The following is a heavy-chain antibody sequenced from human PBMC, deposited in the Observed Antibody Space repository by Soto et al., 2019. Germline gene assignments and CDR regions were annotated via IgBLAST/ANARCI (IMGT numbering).Heavy chain of an antibody. CDR2: IYPGYTET. V-gene: IGHV5-51*01. Sequence: GESLKISCKGSGYSFTSYWIGWVRQMPGKGLEWMGIIYPGYTETRYSPSFQGQVTISADKSISSAYLQWSSLKASDTAMYYCERMVSATDNAFDIWGQGTMVTVSS. CDR3: ERMVSATDNAFDI. CDR1: GYSFTSYW. D-gene: IGHD1-20*01. J-gene: IGHJ3*02.